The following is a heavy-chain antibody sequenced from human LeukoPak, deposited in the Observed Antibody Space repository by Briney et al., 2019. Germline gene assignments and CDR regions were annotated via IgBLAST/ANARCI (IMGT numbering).Heavy chain of an antibody. V-gene: IGHV3-23*01. CDR1: GFTFSSYA. CDR2: INGSGSST. D-gene: IGHD5-18*01. CDR3: ANHSDTAMVYAY. Sequence: GGSLRLSCAASGFTFSSYAMSWVRQAPGKGLEWVSGINGSGSSTYYADSVKGRFTISRDNSKNTLNLQMNSLRAEDTAVYYCANHSDTAMVYAYWGQGTLVTVSS. J-gene: IGHJ4*02.